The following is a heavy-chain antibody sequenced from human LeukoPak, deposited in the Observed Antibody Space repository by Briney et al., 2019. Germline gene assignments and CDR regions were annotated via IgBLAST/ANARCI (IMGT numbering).Heavy chain of an antibody. V-gene: IGHV4-39*07. CDR1: GGSISSSSYY. D-gene: IGHD3-10*01. Sequence: SETLSLTCTVSGGSISSSSYYWGWIRQPPGKGLEWIGSIYYSGSTYYNPSLKSRVTISVDTSKNQFSLKLSSVTAADTAVYYCARDGGYGSGSYFYYGMDVWGQGTTVTVSS. CDR2: IYYSGST. CDR3: ARDGGYGSGSYFYYGMDV. J-gene: IGHJ6*02.